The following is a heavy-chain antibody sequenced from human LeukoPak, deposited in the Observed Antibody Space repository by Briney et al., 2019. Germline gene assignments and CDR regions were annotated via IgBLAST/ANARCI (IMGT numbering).Heavy chain of an antibody. V-gene: IGHV1-18*01. D-gene: IGHD3-22*01. Sequence: GASVKVSCKASGYTFSSYGISWVRQAPGQGLEWMGWISAYNGNTNYAKKFQGRVTMTTDTSTSTAYMELRSLRSDDTAVYHCASEAYYYDSSGYDNDAFDIWGQGTMVTVSS. CDR2: ISAYNGNT. J-gene: IGHJ3*02. CDR3: ASEAYYYDSSGYDNDAFDI. CDR1: GYTFSSYG.